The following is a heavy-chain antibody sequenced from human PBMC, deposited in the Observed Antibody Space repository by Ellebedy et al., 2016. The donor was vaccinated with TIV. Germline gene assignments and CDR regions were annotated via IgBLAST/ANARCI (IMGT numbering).Heavy chain of an antibody. V-gene: IGHV3-23*01. CDR2: ISGSGGST. CDR1: GFTFSSYA. CDR3: AGSPRREGITMVRGAHFDY. Sequence: GGSLRLXCAASGFTFSSYAMSWVRQAPGKGLEWVSAISGSGGSTYYADSVKGRFTISRDNSKNTLYLQMNSLRAEDTAVYYCAGSPRREGITMVRGAHFDYWGQGTLVTVSS. D-gene: IGHD3-10*01. J-gene: IGHJ4*02.